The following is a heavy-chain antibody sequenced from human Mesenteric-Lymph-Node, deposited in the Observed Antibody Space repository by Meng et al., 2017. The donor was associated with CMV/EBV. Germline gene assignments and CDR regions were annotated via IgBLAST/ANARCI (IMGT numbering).Heavy chain of an antibody. CDR3: ARDYLESYQLLFGPTYSGYYGMDV. Sequence: GGSLRLSCAASGFTFSSYAMHWVRQAPGKGLEWVAVISYDGSNKYYADSVKGRFTISRDNSKNTLYLQMNSLRAEDTAVYYCARDYLESYQLLFGPTYSGYYGMDVWGQGTTVTVSS. CDR1: GFTFSSYA. D-gene: IGHD2-2*01. V-gene: IGHV3-30-3*01. CDR2: ISYDGSNK. J-gene: IGHJ6*02.